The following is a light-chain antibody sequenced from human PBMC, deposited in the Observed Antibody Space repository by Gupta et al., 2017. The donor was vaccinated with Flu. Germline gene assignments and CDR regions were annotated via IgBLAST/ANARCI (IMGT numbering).Light chain of an antibody. CDR1: SGSVSTRSY. Sequence: QTAVTQEPSLSVSPGGTVTLTCGLSSGSVSTRSYTSWYQQTPGQAPRTLIYNTNVRSSGVPDRFSGSILGNKAALTITGAQADDECYYYCEVFMNTGIAVFGGGTKLTVL. CDR3: EVFMNTGIAV. J-gene: IGLJ3*02. V-gene: IGLV8-61*01. CDR2: NTN.